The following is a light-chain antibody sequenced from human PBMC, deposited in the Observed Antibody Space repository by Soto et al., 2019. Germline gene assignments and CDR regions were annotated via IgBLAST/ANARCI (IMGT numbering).Light chain of an antibody. Sequence: QSVLTQPPSASGTPGQRVTISCSGSSSSIGSNSVNWYQQLPRTAPKGLIYTNSQRPSGVPDRFSGSKSGTSASLAISGLQPDDEADYYCAAWDGSLNVYVFGTGTKLTVL. CDR2: TNS. V-gene: IGLV1-44*01. CDR1: SSSIGSNS. J-gene: IGLJ1*01. CDR3: AAWDGSLNVYV.